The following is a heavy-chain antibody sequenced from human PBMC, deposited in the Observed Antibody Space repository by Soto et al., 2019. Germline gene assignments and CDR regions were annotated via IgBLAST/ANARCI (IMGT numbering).Heavy chain of an antibody. CDR2: IYSGGST. CDR1: GFTVSSNY. D-gene: IGHD1-26*01. J-gene: IGHJ3*02. V-gene: IGHV3-53*02. Sequence: EVQLVETGGGLIQPGGSLRLSCAASGFTVSSNYMSWVRQAPRQGLEWVSVIYSGGSTYYADSVKGRFTISRDNSKNTLYLQMNSLRAEDTAVYYCARRVGAKLGAFDIWGQGTMVTVSS. CDR3: ARRVGAKLGAFDI.